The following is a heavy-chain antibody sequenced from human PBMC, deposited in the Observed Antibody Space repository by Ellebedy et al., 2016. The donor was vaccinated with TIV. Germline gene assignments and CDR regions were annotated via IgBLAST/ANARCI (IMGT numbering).Heavy chain of an antibody. Sequence: PGGSLRLSCAASGFTFSGYWMSWVRQAPGKGLEWVANIKEDGSEAYYVDSVKGRFTISRDNAKNSLYLQMSNLRAEDTAVFHCARQRGIDFDYWGQGTLVTVSS. V-gene: IGHV3-7*03. D-gene: IGHD3-16*01. J-gene: IGHJ4*02. CDR2: IKEDGSEA. CDR1: GFTFSGYW. CDR3: ARQRGIDFDY.